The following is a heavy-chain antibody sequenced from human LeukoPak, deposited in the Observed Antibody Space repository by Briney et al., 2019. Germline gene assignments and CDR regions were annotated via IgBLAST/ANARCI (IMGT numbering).Heavy chain of an antibody. J-gene: IGHJ3*02. Sequence: GGSLRLSCAASGFTFSSYAMSWVRQAPGKGLEWVSAISGSGGSTYYADSVKGRFTISRDNSKNSLYLQMNSLRAEDTALYYCAKDMYGDDAFDIWGQGTMVTVSS. D-gene: IGHD4-17*01. CDR1: GFTFSSYA. CDR2: ISGSGGST. V-gene: IGHV3-23*01. CDR3: AKDMYGDDAFDI.